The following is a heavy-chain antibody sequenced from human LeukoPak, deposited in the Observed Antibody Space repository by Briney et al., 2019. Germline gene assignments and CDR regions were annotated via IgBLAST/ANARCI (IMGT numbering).Heavy chain of an antibody. V-gene: IGHV1-8*01. Sequence: ASVKVSCKASGYTFTSYDINWVRQATGQGLEWMGWMNPNSGNTGYAQKFQGRVTMTRNTSISTAYMELSSLRSEDTAVYYCARVQGSSSVYYYYYGMDVWGQGTTVTVSS. J-gene: IGHJ6*02. CDR2: MNPNSGNT. D-gene: IGHD6-13*01. CDR1: GYTFTSYD. CDR3: ARVQGSSSVYYYYYGMDV.